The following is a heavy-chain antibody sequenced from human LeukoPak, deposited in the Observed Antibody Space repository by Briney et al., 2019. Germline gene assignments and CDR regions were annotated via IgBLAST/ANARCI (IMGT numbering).Heavy chain of an antibody. V-gene: IGHV3-23*01. CDR2: ISGSGDST. CDR3: AKGRPVVVTALLFDN. Sequence: GGSLRLSCAASGFSFSSYSMNWVRQAPGKGLEWVSSISGSGDSTYYADSVKGRFTISRDNSKNTLFLQMNSLRAEDTAVYYCAKGRPVVVTALLFDNWGQGTLVTVSS. J-gene: IGHJ4*02. CDR1: GFSFSSYS. D-gene: IGHD2-21*02.